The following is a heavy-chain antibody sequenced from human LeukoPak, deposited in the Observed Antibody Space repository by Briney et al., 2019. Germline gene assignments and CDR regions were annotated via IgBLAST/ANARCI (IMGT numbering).Heavy chain of an antibody. Sequence: GGSLRLSCSASGFTFSSYAMHWVRQAPGKGLEYVSYISNTGGTTYYADSVKGRFTISRDNSKDTLYLQMSSLRVEDTAVYTCVKSYYYDSSGHGFDCWGQGTLVTASS. CDR3: VKSYYYDSSGHGFDC. V-gene: IGHV3-64D*06. CDR1: GFTFSSYA. CDR2: ISNTGGTT. D-gene: IGHD3-22*01. J-gene: IGHJ4*02.